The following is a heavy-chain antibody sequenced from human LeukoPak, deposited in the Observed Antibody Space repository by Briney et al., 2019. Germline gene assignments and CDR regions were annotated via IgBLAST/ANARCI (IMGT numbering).Heavy chain of an antibody. CDR1: GFTFSSYA. CDR3: AKEGSYPNDAFDI. V-gene: IGHV3-23*01. J-gene: IGHJ3*02. Sequence: PGGSLRPSCAASGFTFSSYAMSWVRQAPGKGLEWVSAISGSGGSTYYADSVKGRFTISRDNSKNTLCLQMNSLRAEDTAVYYCAKEGSYPNDAFDIWGQGTMVTVSS. CDR2: ISGSGGST.